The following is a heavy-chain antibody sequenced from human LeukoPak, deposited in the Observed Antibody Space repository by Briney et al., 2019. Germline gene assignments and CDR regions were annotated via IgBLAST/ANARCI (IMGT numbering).Heavy chain of an antibody. CDR3: AKEGFDS. CDR1: GFTFSNYN. V-gene: IGHV3-21*04. Sequence: KAGGSLRLSCAASGFTFSNYNINWVRQAPGKGLEWVSCISSRGSYIYYADSVKGRFTISRDNAKNSLYLQMNSLRAEDTAVYYCAKEGFDSWGQGTLVTVSS. J-gene: IGHJ4*02. CDR2: ISSRGSYI.